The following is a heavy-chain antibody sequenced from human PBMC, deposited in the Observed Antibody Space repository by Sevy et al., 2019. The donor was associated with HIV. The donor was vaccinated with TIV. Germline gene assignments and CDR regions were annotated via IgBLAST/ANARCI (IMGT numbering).Heavy chain of an antibody. CDR1: GYTFTNYF. Sequence: ASVKVSCKTSGYTFTNYFITCVRQAPGQGLEWMGRISRYDTNYAQKFQGRVTMTTDTSTSTVYMELRSLKSDDTAVYYCARAPSGSQGPGQYFHHWGQGTLVTVSS. J-gene: IGHJ1*01. V-gene: IGHV1-18*01. CDR2: ISRYDT. D-gene: IGHD1-26*01. CDR3: ARAPSGSQGPGQYFHH.